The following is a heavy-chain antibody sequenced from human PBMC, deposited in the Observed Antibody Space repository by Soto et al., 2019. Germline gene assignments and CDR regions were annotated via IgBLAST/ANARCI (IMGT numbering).Heavy chain of an antibody. Sequence: EVQLVESGGGLVQPGGSLRLSCTASGLIFNNYWMHWVRQPPGKGPVWVSRINGDGRTTTYADSVRGRFTISRDNAKNTVYLQMNSLSAEDTAVYYCAGGDYAGACTLYLTDHWGQGSLVTVSS. CDR2: INGDGRTT. D-gene: IGHD3-16*01. CDR3: AGGDYAGACTLYLTDH. CDR1: GLIFNNYW. J-gene: IGHJ4*02. V-gene: IGHV3-74*01.